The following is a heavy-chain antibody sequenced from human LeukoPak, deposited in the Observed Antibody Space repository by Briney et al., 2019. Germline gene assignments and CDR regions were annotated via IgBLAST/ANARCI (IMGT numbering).Heavy chain of an antibody. V-gene: IGHV4-59*01. D-gene: IGHD5-18*01. CDR1: GGSNSSYY. J-gene: IGHJ6*02. CDR2: IYYSGST. CDR3: AREGIQLWKDYYYGMDV. Sequence: SGTLSLTCTVSGGSNSSYYWSWIRQPPGKGLEWIGYIYYSGSTNYNPSLKSRVTISVDTSKNQFSLKLSSVTAADTAVYYCAREGIQLWKDYYYGMDVWGQGTTVTVSS.